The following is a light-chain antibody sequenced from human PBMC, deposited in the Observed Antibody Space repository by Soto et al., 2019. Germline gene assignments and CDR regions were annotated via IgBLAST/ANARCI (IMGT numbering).Light chain of an antibody. V-gene: IGKV1-9*01. CDR3: QQLNNFPPFT. CDR1: QGISNY. Sequence: IQLTQSPSSLSASIGDRVTITCRASQGISNYLAWYQQKPGKAPKLPIYGAVTLQSGVPSRFSGSGSGTDFTLTISSLQPDDLATYYCQQLNNFPPFTFGPGTKVDLK. CDR2: GAV. J-gene: IGKJ3*01.